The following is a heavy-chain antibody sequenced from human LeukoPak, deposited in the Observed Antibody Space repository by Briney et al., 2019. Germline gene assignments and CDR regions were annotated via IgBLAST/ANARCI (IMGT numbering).Heavy chain of an antibody. CDR3: ARQNIAVAASYYFDY. Sequence: SETLSLTCTVSGGSISTDYWTWIRQPAGKGLEWIGLIYTSGSTNYNPSLKSRVTISLDTSKNQFSLRLSSVTAADTAVYYCARQNIAVAASYYFDYWGQGTLVTVSS. D-gene: IGHD6-19*01. J-gene: IGHJ4*02. CDR2: IYTSGST. CDR1: GGSISTDY. V-gene: IGHV4-4*07.